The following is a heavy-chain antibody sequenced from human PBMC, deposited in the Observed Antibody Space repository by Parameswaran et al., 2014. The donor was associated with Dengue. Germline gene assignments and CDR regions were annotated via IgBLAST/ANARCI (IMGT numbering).Heavy chain of an antibody. V-gene: IGHV4-39*01. CDR2: IHYGGST. D-gene: IGHD3-10*01. CDR3: ARQPSRGEYYGSGGFDY. J-gene: IGHJ4*02. Sequence: WIRQPPGKGLEWIGTIHYGGSTNYNPSLKSRLTMSVDPSKNQFALRLSSVTVADTAVYYCARQPSRGEYYGSGGFDYWGQGISVTVSS.